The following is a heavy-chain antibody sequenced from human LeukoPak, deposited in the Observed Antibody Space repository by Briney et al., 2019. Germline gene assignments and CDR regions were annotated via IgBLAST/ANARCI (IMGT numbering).Heavy chain of an antibody. CDR1: GYIFTSYA. J-gene: IGHJ4*02. D-gene: IGHD2-2*01. Sequence: ASVKVSCKASGYIFTSYAISWVRQAPGQGLEWVGGIIPIFGTANYAQKFQGRVTITTDESTSTAYMELSSLRSEDTAVYYCARVSSSTSPFDYWGQGTLVTVSS. CDR2: IIPIFGTA. V-gene: IGHV1-69*05. CDR3: ARVSSSTSPFDY.